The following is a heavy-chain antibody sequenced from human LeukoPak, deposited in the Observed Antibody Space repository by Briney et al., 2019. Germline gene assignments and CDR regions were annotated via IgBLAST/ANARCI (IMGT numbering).Heavy chain of an antibody. Sequence: GGSLRLSCAASGFTFSSYDVHWVRQATGKGLEWVPAVGTAGDTYYPGSVKGRFTTSRENAKNSLYLQMNSLRAGDTAVYYCARGYSSGWFQPQYNWFDPWGQGTLVTVSS. CDR3: ARGYSSGWFQPQYNWFDP. D-gene: IGHD6-19*01. CDR2: VGTAGDT. V-gene: IGHV3-13*01. J-gene: IGHJ5*02. CDR1: GFTFSSYD.